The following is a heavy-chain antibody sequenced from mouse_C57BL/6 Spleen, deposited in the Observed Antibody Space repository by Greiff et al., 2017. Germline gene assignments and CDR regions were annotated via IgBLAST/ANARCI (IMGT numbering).Heavy chain of an antibody. CDR3: ARRDYYGYFDY. Sequence: EVPLQQSGPGLVKPSQSLSLTCSVTGYSITSGYYWHWIRQFPGNKLEWMGYISYDGSNNYNPSLKNRISITRDTSKDQFFLKLNSVTNEDTATYYCARRDYYGYFDYWGQGTTLTVSS. D-gene: IGHD1-1*01. V-gene: IGHV3-6*01. J-gene: IGHJ2*01. CDR1: GYSITSGYY. CDR2: ISYDGSN.